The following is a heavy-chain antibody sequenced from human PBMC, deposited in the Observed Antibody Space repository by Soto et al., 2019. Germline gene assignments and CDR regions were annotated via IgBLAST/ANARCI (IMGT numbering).Heavy chain of an antibody. J-gene: IGHJ4*02. D-gene: IGHD2-8*02. Sequence: LRLSCAASGFTFSSYNMDWVRQAPGKGLEWISYISSSSSTIYYADSVKGRFTISRDNAKNSLYLQLNSLRDEDTAIYYCARMLCSGGVCYYGIDYWGQGTLVTVSS. CDR1: GFTFSSYN. V-gene: IGHV3-48*02. CDR2: ISSSSSTI. CDR3: ARMLCSGGVCYYGIDY.